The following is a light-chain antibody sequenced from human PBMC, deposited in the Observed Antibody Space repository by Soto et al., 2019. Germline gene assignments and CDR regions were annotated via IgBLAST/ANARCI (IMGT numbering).Light chain of an antibody. J-gene: IGKJ5*01. V-gene: IGKV4-1*01. CDR3: QQYYSSLIT. Sequence: DIVMTQSPDSLAVSLGERAPLTCKSSQSVFTGSNNKYRLAWYQQKPGQPPKLLIYWASTRESGVPDRFSGSGSGTDFILTISSLQAEDVAVYYCQQYYSSLITCGQGTRRE. CDR2: WAS. CDR1: QSVFTGSNNKYR.